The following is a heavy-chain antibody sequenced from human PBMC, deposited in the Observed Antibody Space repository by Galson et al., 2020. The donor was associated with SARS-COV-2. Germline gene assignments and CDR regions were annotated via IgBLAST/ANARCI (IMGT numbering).Heavy chain of an antibody. V-gene: IGHV4-59*08. Sequence: ETSETLSLTCTVSGGSISSYYWSWIRQPPGKGLEWIGYIYYSGSTNYNPSLKSRVTISVDTSKNQFSLKLSSVTAADTAVYYCARRGLGYCSGGSCYAGFDCWGQGTLVTVAS. D-gene: IGHD2-15*01. CDR3: ARRGLGYCSGGSCYAGFDC. CDR1: GGSISSYY. CDR2: IYYSGST. J-gene: IGHJ4*02.